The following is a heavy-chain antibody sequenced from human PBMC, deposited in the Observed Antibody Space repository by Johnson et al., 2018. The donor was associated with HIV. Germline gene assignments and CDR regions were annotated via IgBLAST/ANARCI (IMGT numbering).Heavy chain of an antibody. V-gene: IGHV3-66*01. CDR1: GFTVSSNY. J-gene: IGHJ3*02. Sequence: VQLVESGGGLVQPGGSLRLSCAASGFTVSSNYMSWVRQAPGKGLEWVSVIYSGGSTYYADSVKGRFTISRDNSKNTLYLQMNSLRAEDTAVYYCPRLGVGATWHAFDIWGQGTMVTVSS. CDR2: IYSGGST. CDR3: PRLGVGATWHAFDI. D-gene: IGHD1-26*01.